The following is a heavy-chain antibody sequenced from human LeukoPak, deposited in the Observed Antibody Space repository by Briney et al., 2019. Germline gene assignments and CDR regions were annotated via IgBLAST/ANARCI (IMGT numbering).Heavy chain of an antibody. CDR3: ARVGNIVATSTMGDY. CDR1: GGSFSGYY. J-gene: IGHJ4*02. V-gene: IGHV4-34*01. D-gene: IGHD5-12*01. CDR2: INHSGST. Sequence: SETLSLTCAVYGGSFSGYYWSWIRQPPGKGLEWIGEINHSGSTNYNPSLKSRVTISVDTSKNQFSLKLSSVTAADTAVYYCARVGNIVATSTMGDYWGQGTLVTVSS.